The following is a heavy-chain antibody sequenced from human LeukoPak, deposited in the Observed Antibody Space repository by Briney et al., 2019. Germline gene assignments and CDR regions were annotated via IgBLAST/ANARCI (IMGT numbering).Heavy chain of an antibody. Sequence: PGGSLRLSCAASAFTFSDYSMNWVRQAPGKGLEWLSYISGRSSTIYYADSVKGRFTISRDNAKNLMYLQMNSLRAEDTAVYYCARDRIKSGSYYFDYWGQGTLVTVSS. V-gene: IGHV3-48*01. CDR2: ISGRSSTI. D-gene: IGHD1-26*01. CDR1: AFTFSDYS. J-gene: IGHJ4*02. CDR3: ARDRIKSGSYYFDY.